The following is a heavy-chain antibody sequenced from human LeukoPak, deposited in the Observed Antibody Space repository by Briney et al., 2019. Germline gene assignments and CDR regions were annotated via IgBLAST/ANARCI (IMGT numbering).Heavy chain of an antibody. D-gene: IGHD6-13*01. J-gene: IGHJ4*02. Sequence: PGGSLRLSCAASGFTVSSNYMSWVRQAPGKGLEWVSVIYSGGSTYYADSVKGRFTISRDNSKNTLYLQMNSLRAEDTAVYYCASGEQQPYGDFDYWGQGTLVTVSS. CDR1: GFTVSSNY. CDR3: ASGEQQPYGDFDY. V-gene: IGHV3-66*01. CDR2: IYSGGST.